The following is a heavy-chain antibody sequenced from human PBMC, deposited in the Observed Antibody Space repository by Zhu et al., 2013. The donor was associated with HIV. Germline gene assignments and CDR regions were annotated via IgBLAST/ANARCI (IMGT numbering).Heavy chain of an antibody. V-gene: IGHV1-69-2*01. D-gene: IGHD1-26*01. Sequence: EVQLVQSGAEVKKPGATVKISCKLSGYSFTDYYIHWVQQAPAKGLEWIGLVDPEDGEIIYAEKLQGRVTITADTSKNTAYMELSSLTSDDTAVYYCATGVESSGSRNSWGLGTLVTVSS. CDR2: VDPEDGEI. CDR3: ATGVESSGSRNS. CDR1: GYSFTDYY. J-gene: IGHJ5*02.